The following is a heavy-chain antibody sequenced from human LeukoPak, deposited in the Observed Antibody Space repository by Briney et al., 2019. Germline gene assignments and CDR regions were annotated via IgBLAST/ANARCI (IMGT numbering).Heavy chain of an antibody. CDR3: ARAGGYSSSWYPSVIYYYYYGMDV. CDR1: GGSFSGYY. CDR2: INHSGST. V-gene: IGHV4-34*01. D-gene: IGHD6-13*01. Sequence: PSETLSLTCAVYGGSFSGYYWSWIRQPPGKGLEWIGEINHSGSTNYNPSLKSRVTISVDTSKNQFSLKLSSVTAADTAVYYCARAGGYSSSWYPSVIYYYYYGMDVWGQGTTVTVSS. J-gene: IGHJ6*02.